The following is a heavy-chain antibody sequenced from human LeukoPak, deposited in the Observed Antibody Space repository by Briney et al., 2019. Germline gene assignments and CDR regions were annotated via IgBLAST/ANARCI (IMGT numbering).Heavy chain of an antibody. D-gene: IGHD5-24*01. CDR3: AKDQDDRDGYSYGAFDI. Sequence: GGSLRLSCAASGFTFDDYAMHWVRQAPGKGLEWVSLISGDGGSTYYADSVKGRFTISRDNSKNSLYLQMNSLGTEDTALYYCAKDQDDRDGYSYGAFDIWGQGTMVTVSS. J-gene: IGHJ3*02. V-gene: IGHV3-43*02. CDR1: GFTFDDYA. CDR2: ISGDGGST.